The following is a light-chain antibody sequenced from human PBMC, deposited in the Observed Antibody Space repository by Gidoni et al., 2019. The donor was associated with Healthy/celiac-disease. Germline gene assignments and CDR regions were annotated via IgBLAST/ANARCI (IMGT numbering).Light chain of an antibody. Sequence: DIQMTQSPSSVSASVGDRVTITCRASQGISIWLAWYQQKPGKAPKLLISAASTLESGVPSRFSGSGSGTDFTLTISSLQPEDFATYFCQQANSFPWTFGQGTKVEI. CDR2: AAS. J-gene: IGKJ1*01. V-gene: IGKV1-12*01. CDR3: QQANSFPWT. CDR1: QGISIW.